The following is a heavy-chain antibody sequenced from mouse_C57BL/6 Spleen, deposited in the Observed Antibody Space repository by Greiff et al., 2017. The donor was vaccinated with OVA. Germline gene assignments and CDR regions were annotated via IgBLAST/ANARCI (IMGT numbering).Heavy chain of an antibody. D-gene: IGHD1-1*01. CDR3: ARHESFYYGSSHWYFDV. CDR1: GYTFTEYT. CDR2: FYPGSGSI. Sequence: QVQLQQSGAELVKPGASVKLSCKASGYTFTEYTIHWVKQRSGQGLEWIGWFYPGSGSIKYNEKFKDKATLTADKSSSTVYMELSRLTSEDSSVYFCARHESFYYGSSHWYFDVWGTGTTVTVSS. J-gene: IGHJ1*03. V-gene: IGHV1-62-2*01.